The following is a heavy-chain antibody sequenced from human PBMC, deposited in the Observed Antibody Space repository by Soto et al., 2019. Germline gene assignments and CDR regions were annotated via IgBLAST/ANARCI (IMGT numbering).Heavy chain of an antibody. J-gene: IGHJ6*02. V-gene: IGHV1-46*01. CDR3: ARDPNSITMTNYGMDV. CDR2: INPSGGST. CDR1: GYTFTSYY. D-gene: IGHD3-22*01. Sequence: VASVKVSCKASGYTFTSYYMHWVRQAPGQGLEWMGIINPSGGSTSYAQKFQGRVTMTRDTSTSTVYMELSSLRSEDTAVYYCARDPNSITMTNYGMDVWGQGTTVTVSS.